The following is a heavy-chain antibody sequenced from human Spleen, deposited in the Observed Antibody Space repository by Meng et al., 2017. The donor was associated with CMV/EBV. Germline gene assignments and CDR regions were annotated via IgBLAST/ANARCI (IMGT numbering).Heavy chain of an antibody. CDR3: ARDQGNIVVAPAAVDY. CDR1: GFTFSDYY. V-gene: IGHV3-11*01. CDR2: ISSSGSTI. D-gene: IGHD2-2*01. J-gene: IGHJ4*02. Sequence: GESLKISCAASGFTFSDYYMSWIRQAPGKGLEWVSYISSSGSTIYYADSVKGRFTISRDNAKNSLYLQMNSLRAEDTAVYYCARDQGNIVVAPAAVDYWGQGTLVTVSS.